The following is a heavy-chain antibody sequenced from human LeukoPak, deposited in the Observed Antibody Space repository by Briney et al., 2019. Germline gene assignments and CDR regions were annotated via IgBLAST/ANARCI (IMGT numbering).Heavy chain of an antibody. CDR1: GGSISSSSYY. J-gene: IGHJ4*02. CDR2: IYYSGST. CDR3: ARVVPMYSSDWYDAY. V-gene: IGHV4-39*01. D-gene: IGHD6-19*01. Sequence: SETLCLTCTVSGGSISSSSYYWGWIRQPPGKGLEWIGTIYYSGSTYYNPSLKSRVTISVDTSKNQFSLKLSSVTAADTAVYYCARVVPMYSSDWYDAYWGKGTVVPVSS.